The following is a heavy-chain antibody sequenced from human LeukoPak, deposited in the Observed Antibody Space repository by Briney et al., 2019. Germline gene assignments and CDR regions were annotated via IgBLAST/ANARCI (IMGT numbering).Heavy chain of an antibody. CDR3: ARWGGGEYSGSSAHMDV. J-gene: IGHJ6*03. D-gene: IGHD6-6*01. Sequence: PSETLSLTCAVYGGSFSGYYWSWIRQPPGKGLEWIGEINHSGSTNYNPSLKSRVTISVDTSKNQFSLKLSSVTAADTAVYYCARWGGGEYSGSSAHMDVWGKGTTVTVSS. CDR2: INHSGST. CDR1: GGSFSGYY. V-gene: IGHV4-34*01.